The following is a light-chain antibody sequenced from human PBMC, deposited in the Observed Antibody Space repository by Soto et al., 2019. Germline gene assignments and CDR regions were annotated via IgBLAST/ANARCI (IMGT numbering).Light chain of an antibody. Sequence: EVVLTQSPGTLSLSPGERATLSCRASQSVSRSYLAWYQPKPGQAPRLLIYIASSRATGIPDRFSGSGSGTDFTLTISRLEPEDFAMYYCQQYGSSPYTFGQWTKLEIK. CDR1: QSVSRSY. CDR3: QQYGSSPYT. J-gene: IGKJ2*01. V-gene: IGKV3-20*01. CDR2: IAS.